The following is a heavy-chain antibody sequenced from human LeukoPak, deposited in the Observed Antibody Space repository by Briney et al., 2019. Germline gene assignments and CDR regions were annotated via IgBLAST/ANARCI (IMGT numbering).Heavy chain of an antibody. CDR3: ARVMRKACSSTSCYWYNYYYMDV. D-gene: IGHD2-2*01. Sequence: PETLSLTCAVYGGSFSGYYWSRIRQPPGKGLEWLGEINHSGSTNYNPSLKSRVAISVDTSKNQFSLKLSSVTAADTAVYYCARVMRKACSSTSCYWYNYYYMDVWGKGTTVTVSS. J-gene: IGHJ6*03. V-gene: IGHV4-34*01. CDR2: INHSGST. CDR1: GGSFSGYY.